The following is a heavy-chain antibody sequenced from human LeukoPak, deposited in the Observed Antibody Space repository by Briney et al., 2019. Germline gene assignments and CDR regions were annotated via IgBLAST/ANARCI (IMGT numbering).Heavy chain of an antibody. D-gene: IGHD5-24*01. CDR1: GFTFSNYG. J-gene: IGHJ4*02. CDR3: VLGVATIRGGGFDY. CDR2: IWYDGSDQ. Sequence: PGRSLRLSCAASGFTFSNYGMHWVRQAPGKGLEWVAVIWYDGSDQYYADSVKGRFTISRDKSKNTLYLQMNSLRADDTAVYYCVLGVATIRGGGFDYWGQGTLVTVSS. V-gene: IGHV3-33*01.